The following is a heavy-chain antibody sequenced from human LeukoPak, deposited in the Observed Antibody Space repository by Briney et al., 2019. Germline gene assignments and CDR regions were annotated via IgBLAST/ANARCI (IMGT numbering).Heavy chain of an antibody. CDR2: IYYTGST. D-gene: IGHD3-22*01. V-gene: IGHV4-59*08. J-gene: IGHJ4*02. Sequence: PSETLSLTCTVSGGSIGCYYWSWIRQPPGKGLQWIAYIYYTGSTNYNPSLKSRVTISGDTSKNQFSLRLSSVTAADTAVYYCARASYSYDINGWVPFDYWGQGTLVTVSS. CDR3: ARASYSYDINGWVPFDY. CDR1: GGSIGCYY.